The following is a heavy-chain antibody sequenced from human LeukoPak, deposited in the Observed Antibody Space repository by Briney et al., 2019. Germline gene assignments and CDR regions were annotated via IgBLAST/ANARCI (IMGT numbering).Heavy chain of an antibody. CDR1: GFTFSSYS. CDR2: ISSSSSYI. J-gene: IGHJ4*02. Sequence: PGGSLRLSCAASGFTFSSYSMNWVRQAPGKGLEWVSSISSSSSYIYYADSVKGRFTISRDNAKNSLYLQMNSLRAEDTAVYYCAREARRFWSGYYTYYFDYWGQGTLVTDSS. D-gene: IGHD3-3*01. V-gene: IGHV3-21*01. CDR3: AREARRFWSGYYTYYFDY.